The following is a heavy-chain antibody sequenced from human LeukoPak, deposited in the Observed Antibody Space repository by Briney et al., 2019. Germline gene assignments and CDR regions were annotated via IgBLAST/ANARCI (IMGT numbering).Heavy chain of an antibody. D-gene: IGHD3-22*01. CDR1: GYTFTTYG. J-gene: IGHJ4*02. Sequence: ASVKVSCKASGYTFTTYGIIWVRQAPGQGLEWMGWISGYNGNTHYAQKFQGRVTMTTDTSTSTVYMELRSLRSDDTAVYYCARDRGRYDRSGYYPPLFDYWGQGTLVTVSS. V-gene: IGHV1-18*01. CDR2: ISGYNGNT. CDR3: ARDRGRYDRSGYYPPLFDY.